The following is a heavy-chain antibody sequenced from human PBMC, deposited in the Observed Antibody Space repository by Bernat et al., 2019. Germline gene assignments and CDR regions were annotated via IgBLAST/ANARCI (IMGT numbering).Heavy chain of an antibody. Sequence: QVQLQQWGAGLLKPSETLSLTCAVYGGSFSGYYWSWIRQPPGKGLEWVGEINHSGSTNYNPSLKSRVTISVDTSKNQFSLKLSSVTAADTAVYYCALEWGYCSGGSCPYCFDYWGQGTLVTVSS. V-gene: IGHV4-34*01. D-gene: IGHD2-15*01. CDR1: GGSFSGYY. CDR3: ALEWGYCSGGSCPYCFDY. J-gene: IGHJ4*02. CDR2: INHSGST.